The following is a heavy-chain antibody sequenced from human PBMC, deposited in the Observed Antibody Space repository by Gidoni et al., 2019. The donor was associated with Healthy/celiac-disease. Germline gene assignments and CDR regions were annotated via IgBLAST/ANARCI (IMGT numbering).Heavy chain of an antibody. J-gene: IGHJ6*02. Sequence: QVQLVQSGAEVKKPGSSVKVSCKASGGTFSSYAISWVRQAPGQGLEWMGGIIPICGTANYAQKFQGRVTITADKSTSTAYMELSSLRSEDTAVYYCASMYGYDSVVPKYYYYGMDVWGQGTTVTVSS. CDR1: GGTFSSYA. V-gene: IGHV1-69*06. CDR3: ASMYGYDSVVPKYYYYGMDV. CDR2: IIPICGTA. D-gene: IGHD5-12*01.